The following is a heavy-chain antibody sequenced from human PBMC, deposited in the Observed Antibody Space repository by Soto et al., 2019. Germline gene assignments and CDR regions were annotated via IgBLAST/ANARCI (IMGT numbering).Heavy chain of an antibody. CDR2: INPSAGST. Sequence: ASVKVSCKASGYTFTSHYMHWVRQAPGQGLEWMGLINPSAGSTSYAQSFQGRFTISRDNSKNTLYLQMDSLRAEDTAVYYCAGRSGSSDYWGRGTLVTVSS. CDR3: AGRSGSSDY. CDR1: GYTFTSHY. J-gene: IGHJ4*02. V-gene: IGHV1-46*01. D-gene: IGHD3-10*01.